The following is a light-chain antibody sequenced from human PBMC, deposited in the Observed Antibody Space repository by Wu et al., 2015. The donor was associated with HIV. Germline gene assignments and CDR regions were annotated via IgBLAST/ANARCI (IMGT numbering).Light chain of an antibody. CDR1: QTVNANS. CDR2: DTS. V-gene: IGKV3-20*01. Sequence: DIVLTQSPGTLSLSLGERATLSCRASQTVNANSLAWYQQRPGQAPRLLIYDTSSRAAGISDRFSGSGSGTDFILTISRLEPEDFAVFYCQHYDRSSITFGQGTRLEI. CDR3: QHYDRSSIT. J-gene: IGKJ5*01.